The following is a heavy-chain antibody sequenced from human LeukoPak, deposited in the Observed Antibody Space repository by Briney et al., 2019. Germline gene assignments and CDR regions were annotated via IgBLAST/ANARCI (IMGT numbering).Heavy chain of an antibody. D-gene: IGHD3-22*01. CDR1: GFTFSGSA. V-gene: IGHV3-74*01. CDR3: ASLPRITMIVDDY. J-gene: IGHJ4*02. Sequence: GGSLKLSCAASGFTFSGSAMHWVRQASGKGLVWVSRINSDGSSTSYADSVKGRFTISRDNAKNTLYLQMNSLRAEDTAVYYCASLPRITMIVDDYWGQGTLVTVSS. CDR2: INSDGSST.